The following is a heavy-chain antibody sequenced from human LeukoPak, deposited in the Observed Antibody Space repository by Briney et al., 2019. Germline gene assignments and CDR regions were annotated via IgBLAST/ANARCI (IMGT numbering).Heavy chain of an antibody. D-gene: IGHD1-26*01. V-gene: IGHV3-7*01. CDR2: INQDGSAT. CDR3: AMGAGWERAY. CDR1: GFTFSTYW. Sequence: GGSLRLSCAASGFTFSTYWMSWVRQAPGKGLEWVANINQDGSATNYVDSAKGRFIVSRDNAKNSVFLQMSSLRAEDTAVYYCAMGAGWERAYGGQGTLVTVSS. J-gene: IGHJ4*02.